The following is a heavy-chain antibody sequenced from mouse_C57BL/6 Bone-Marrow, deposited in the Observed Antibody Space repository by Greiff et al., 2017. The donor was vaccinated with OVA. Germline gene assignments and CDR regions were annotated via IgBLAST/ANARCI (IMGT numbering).Heavy chain of an antibody. Sequence: EVQLQQSGPVLVKPGASVKMSCKASGYTFTDYYMNWVKQSHGKSLEWIGVINPYNGGTSYNQKFKGKATLTVDKSSSTAYMELNSLTSEDSAVYYWARRIYYYGSSYFDYWGQGTTLTVSS. V-gene: IGHV1-19*01. J-gene: IGHJ2*01. CDR1: GYTFTDYY. D-gene: IGHD1-1*01. CDR3: ARRIYYYGSSYFDY. CDR2: INPYNGGT.